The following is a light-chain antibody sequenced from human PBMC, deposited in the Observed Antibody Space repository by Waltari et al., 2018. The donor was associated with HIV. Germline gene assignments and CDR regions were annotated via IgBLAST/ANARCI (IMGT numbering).Light chain of an antibody. CDR2: SAS. Sequence: DIQMTQFPSSLSASVGDRVTVSCRANQTISKFLNWYQHKASEAPNLLISSASNLHGGVPSRFGGGGSGTDFALTITTLQPEDFAVYYCQQTHSAPWTFGQGT. J-gene: IGKJ1*01. CDR1: QTISKF. CDR3: QQTHSAPWT. V-gene: IGKV1-39*01.